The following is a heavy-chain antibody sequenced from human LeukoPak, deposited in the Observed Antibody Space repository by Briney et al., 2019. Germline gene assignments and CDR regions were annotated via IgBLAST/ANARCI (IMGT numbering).Heavy chain of an antibody. CDR1: GFTFSSYE. CDR3: VVHSATSCY. CDR2: ITTSGTST. D-gene: IGHD1-26*01. V-gene: IGHV3-48*03. J-gene: IGHJ4*02. Sequence: AGGSLRLSCATSGFTFSSYEMNWVHQAPGKGLEWISYITTSGTSTYYADSVKGRFTISRDNGKTALSLQMNSLRAEDTAVYYCVVHSATSCYWGQGTLVTVSS.